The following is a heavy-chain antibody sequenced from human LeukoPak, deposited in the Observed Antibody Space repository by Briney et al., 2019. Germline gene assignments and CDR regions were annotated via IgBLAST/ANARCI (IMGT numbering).Heavy chain of an antibody. J-gene: IGHJ4*02. D-gene: IGHD1-26*01. Sequence: PGGSLRLSCAASAFTFSSYAMSWVRQAPGKGLEWVSAISGSGGGTYYADSVKGRFTISRDNSKNTLYLQMSRLRSDDTAVYYCAGSLYYETPGDYWGQGTLVTVSS. CDR3: AGSLYYETPGDY. V-gene: IGHV3-23*01. CDR2: ISGSGGGT. CDR1: AFTFSSYA.